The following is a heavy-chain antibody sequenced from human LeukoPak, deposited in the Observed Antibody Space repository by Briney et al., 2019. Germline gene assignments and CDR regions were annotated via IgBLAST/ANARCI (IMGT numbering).Heavy chain of an antibody. J-gene: IGHJ4*02. CDR1: GFAFPTSA. D-gene: IGHD4-23*01. V-gene: IGHV1-58*01. CDR3: ARNYGGDSFWGY. CDR2: FVVGNGNT. Sequence: ASVKVSCKPSGFAFPTSAVHWVRQARGQPLEWMGWFVVGNGNTNYAQKLQGRVTMTTDTSTSTAYMELRSLRSDDTAVYYCARNYGGDSFWGYWGQGTLVTVSS.